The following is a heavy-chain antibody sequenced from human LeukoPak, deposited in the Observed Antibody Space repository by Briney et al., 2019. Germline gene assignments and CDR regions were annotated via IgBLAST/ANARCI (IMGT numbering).Heavy chain of an antibody. CDR3: ARSTYGDPFDY. D-gene: IGHD4-17*01. J-gene: IGHJ4*02. Sequence: KTSETLSLTCTVSGGSISSYYWSWIRQPPGKGLKWIGYIYYSGSTNYNPSLKSRVTISVDTSKNQFSLKLSSVTAADTAVYYCARSTYGDPFDYWGQGTLVTVSS. CDR1: GGSISSYY. V-gene: IGHV4-59*08. CDR2: IYYSGST.